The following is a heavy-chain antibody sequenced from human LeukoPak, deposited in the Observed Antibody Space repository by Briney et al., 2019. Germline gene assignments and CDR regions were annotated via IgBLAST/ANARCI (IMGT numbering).Heavy chain of an antibody. D-gene: IGHD2-15*01. CDR1: GGTFSSYA. CDR2: IIPIFGTA. V-gene: IGHV1-69*01. J-gene: IGHJ5*02. Sequence: SVKVSCKASGGTFSSYAISWVRQAPGQGLEWVGGIIPIFGTANYAQKFQGRVTITADESTSTAYMELSSLRSEDTAVYYCARTGSGGSFNWFDPWGQGTLVTVSS. CDR3: ARTGSGGSFNWFDP.